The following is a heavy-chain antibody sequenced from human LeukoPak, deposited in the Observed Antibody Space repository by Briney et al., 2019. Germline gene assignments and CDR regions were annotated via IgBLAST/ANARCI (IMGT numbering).Heavy chain of an antibody. D-gene: IGHD4-23*01. V-gene: IGHV1-18*01. CDR1: GYGFPSYG. Sequence: ASVKVSCKASGYGFPSYGISWVRQAPGQGPEWMGWISPYNDNTNYAQKLQGRATLTTDTPTSTAHMELGNLGSDDTAVYYCARDRRWDLERGVVYFDYWGQGTLVTVSS. CDR2: ISPYNDNT. J-gene: IGHJ4*02. CDR3: ARDRRWDLERGVVYFDY.